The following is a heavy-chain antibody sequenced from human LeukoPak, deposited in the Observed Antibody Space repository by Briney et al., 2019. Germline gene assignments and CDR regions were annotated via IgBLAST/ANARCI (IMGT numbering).Heavy chain of an antibody. CDR1: GFSLSTSGGC. D-gene: IGHD6-6*01. CDR3: ARAGPVPALYSFDY. J-gene: IGHJ4*02. Sequence: SGPTLVNPTQTLTLTCTFSGFSLSTSGGCVCWIRQPPLKALEWLALIDWDDEKFYRTSLKTRLTISKDTSKNHVVLTVTNMDPADTATYYCARAGPVPALYSFDYWGQGTLVTVSS. CDR2: IDWDDEK. V-gene: IGHV2-70*13.